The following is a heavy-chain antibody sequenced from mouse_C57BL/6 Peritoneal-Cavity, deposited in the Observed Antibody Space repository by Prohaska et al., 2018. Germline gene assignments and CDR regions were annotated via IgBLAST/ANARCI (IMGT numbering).Heavy chain of an antibody. CDR3: MRYGSYWYFDV. CDR1: GFTFSGFW. CDR2: INSDGSAI. J-gene: IGHJ1*03. V-gene: IGHV11-2*01. Sequence: EVQLLETGGGLVQPGGSRGLSCEGSGFTFSGFWMSWVRQTTGKTLEWIGDINSDGSAINYAPSIKDRFTIFRDNDKSTLYLQMSNVRSEDTATYFCMRYGSYWYFDVWGTGTTVTVSS.